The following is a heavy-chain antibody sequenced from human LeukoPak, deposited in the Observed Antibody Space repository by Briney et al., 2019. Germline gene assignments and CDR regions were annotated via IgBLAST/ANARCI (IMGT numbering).Heavy chain of an antibody. V-gene: IGHV4-39*02. J-gene: IGHJ3*02. Sequence: SETLSLTCTVSGGSISTSSDYWGWIRQPPGKGLEWIGSIYYTVNTYYSPSLKSRVTISVDTSKNQFSLKLASVTAADTAVYYCARDLPYSSSWFNPVGDAFDIWGQGTMVTVSS. CDR2: IYYTVNT. D-gene: IGHD6-13*01. CDR1: GGSISTSSDY. CDR3: ARDLPYSSSWFNPVGDAFDI.